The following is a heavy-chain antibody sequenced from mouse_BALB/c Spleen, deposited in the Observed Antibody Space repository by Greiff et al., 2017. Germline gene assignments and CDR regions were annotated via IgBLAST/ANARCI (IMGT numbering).Heavy chain of an antibody. CDR1: GYTFTSYV. D-gene: IGHD1-1*01. CDR2: INPYNDGT. V-gene: IGHV1-14*01. CDR3: ARVTTTGYFDY. J-gene: IGHJ2*01. Sequence: VQLQQSGPELVKPGASVKMSCKASGYTFTSYVMHWVKQKPGQGLEWIGYINPYNDGTKYNEKFKGKATLTSDKSSSTAYLELSSLTSEDSAVYYCARVTTTGYFDYWGQGTTLTVSS.